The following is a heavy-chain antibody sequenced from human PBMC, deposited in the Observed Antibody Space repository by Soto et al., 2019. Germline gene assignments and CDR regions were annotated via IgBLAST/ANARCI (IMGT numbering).Heavy chain of an antibody. D-gene: IGHD2-2*01. CDR2: ISSSSSYI. Sequence: GGSLRLSCAASGFNFSSYSMNWVRQAPGKGLEWVSSISSSSSYIYYADSVKGRFTISRDNAKNSLYLQMNSLRAEDTAVYYCARDAEVVPAACCSVHDSFHICRPGTMVTGSS. J-gene: IGHJ3*02. CDR3: ARDAEVVPAACCSVHDSFHI. CDR1: GFNFSSYS. V-gene: IGHV3-21*01.